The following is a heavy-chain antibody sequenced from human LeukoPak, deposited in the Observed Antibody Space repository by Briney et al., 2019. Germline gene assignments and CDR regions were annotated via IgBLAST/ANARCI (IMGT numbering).Heavy chain of an antibody. D-gene: IGHD3-22*01. J-gene: IGHJ4*02. V-gene: IGHV1-8*03. Sequence: GASVKVSCKASGYTFTSYDINWVRQATGQGLERMGWMNPNSGNTGYAQKFQGRVTITRNTSISTAYMELSSLRSEDTAVYYCARGPPNYYDSSGYYFRWGQGTLVTVSS. CDR2: MNPNSGNT. CDR1: GYTFTSYD. CDR3: ARGPPNYYDSSGYYFR.